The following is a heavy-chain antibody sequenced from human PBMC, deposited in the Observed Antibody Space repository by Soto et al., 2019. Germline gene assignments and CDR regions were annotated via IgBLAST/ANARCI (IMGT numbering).Heavy chain of an antibody. Sequence: ASVKVSCKASGYTFTSYYMHWVRQAPGQGLEWMGIINPSGGSTSYAQKFQGRVTMTRDTSTSTVYMELSSLRSEDTAVYYCARGGDAALSGGSCYPDYWGQGTLVTVSS. D-gene: IGHD2-15*01. J-gene: IGHJ4*02. V-gene: IGHV1-46*03. CDR3: ARGGDAALSGGSCYPDY. CDR1: GYTFTSYY. CDR2: INPSGGST.